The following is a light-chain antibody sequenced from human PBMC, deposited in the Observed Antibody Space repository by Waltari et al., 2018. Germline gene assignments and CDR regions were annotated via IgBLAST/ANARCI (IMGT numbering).Light chain of an antibody. J-gene: IGLJ3*02. CDR1: SGSVSTTYY. CDR2: DPN. Sequence: QTVVTQEPSLSVSPGGTVTLTCGLSSGSVSTTYYPSWYQQAPGQAPRTLIFDPNTRSSGVPDRFSGSILDNKAALTITGAQADDESDYYCVLSMGSGIWVFGGGTKLIVL. CDR3: VLSMGSGIWV. V-gene: IGLV8-61*01.